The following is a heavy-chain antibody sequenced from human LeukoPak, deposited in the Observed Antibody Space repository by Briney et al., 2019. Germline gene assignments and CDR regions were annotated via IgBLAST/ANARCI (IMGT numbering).Heavy chain of an antibody. CDR3: ARDSNYIGNWFDP. Sequence: GGSLRLSCAASGFTFSSYSMNWVRQAPGKGLEWVSYISSSSSIIYHADSVKGRFTISRDKAKNSLYLQMNSLRAEDTAVYYCARDSNYIGNWFDPWGQGTLVTVSS. CDR2: ISSSSSII. D-gene: IGHD4-11*01. J-gene: IGHJ5*02. CDR1: GFTFSSYS. V-gene: IGHV3-48*01.